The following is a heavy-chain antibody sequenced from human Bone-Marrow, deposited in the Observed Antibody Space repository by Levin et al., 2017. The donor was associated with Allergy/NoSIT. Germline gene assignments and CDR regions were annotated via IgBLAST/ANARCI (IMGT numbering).Heavy chain of an antibody. CDR2: TNWDGNKK. D-gene: IGHD6-25*01. Sequence: LSLPCEASGFQFDDYGMTWVRQRPGKGLEWVAGTNWDGNKKGYGDSVKGRVIISKDNAKNSVDVQMNSLTTEDTAVYYCAREMRKTAAGAYYFDFWGQGILVTVSS. CDR3: AREMRKTAAGAYYFDF. V-gene: IGHV3-20*04. CDR1: GFQFDDYG. J-gene: IGHJ4*02.